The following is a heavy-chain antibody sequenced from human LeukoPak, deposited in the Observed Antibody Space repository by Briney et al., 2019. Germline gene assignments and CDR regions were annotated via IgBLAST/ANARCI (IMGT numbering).Heavy chain of an antibody. Sequence: TGGSLRLSCAASGFTFSSYAMHWVRQAPGKGLEWVAVISYDGSNKYYADSVKGRFTISRDNAKNSLYLQMNSLRAEDTAVYYCARLNKGEGSGPIDYWGQGTLVTVSS. CDR1: GFTFSSYA. J-gene: IGHJ4*02. CDR2: ISYDGSNK. CDR3: ARLNKGEGSGPIDY. D-gene: IGHD3-10*01. V-gene: IGHV3-30*04.